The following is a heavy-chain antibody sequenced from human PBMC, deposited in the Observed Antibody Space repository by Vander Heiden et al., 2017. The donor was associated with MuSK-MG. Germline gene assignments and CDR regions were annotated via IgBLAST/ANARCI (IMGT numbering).Heavy chain of an antibody. Sequence: QVQLQQWGAGLLKPSETLSLTCAVYGGSFSGYYWRWIRQPPGKGLEWIGEINHSGSTNYNPSLKSRVTISVDTSKNQFSLKLSSVTAADTAVYYCARVTIAAAGTGPLGYYYYMDVWGKGTTVTVSS. D-gene: IGHD6-13*01. J-gene: IGHJ6*03. CDR1: GGSFSGYY. CDR2: INHSGST. CDR3: ARVTIAAAGTGPLGYYYYMDV. V-gene: IGHV4-34*01.